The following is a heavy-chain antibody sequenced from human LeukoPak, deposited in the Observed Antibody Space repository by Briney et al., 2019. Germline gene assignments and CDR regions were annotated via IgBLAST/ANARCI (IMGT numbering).Heavy chain of an antibody. CDR1: GFTFSSYS. CDR2: ISSSSSYI. Sequence: GGSLRLSCAASGFTFSSYSMNWVRQAPGKGLEWVSSISSSSSYIYYADSVKGRFTISRDNAKNSLYLQMNSLRAEDTAVYYCVRDGGTTGYDLLDYWGQGTLLTVSS. CDR3: VRDGGTTGYDLLDY. J-gene: IGHJ4*02. D-gene: IGHD5-12*01. V-gene: IGHV3-21*01.